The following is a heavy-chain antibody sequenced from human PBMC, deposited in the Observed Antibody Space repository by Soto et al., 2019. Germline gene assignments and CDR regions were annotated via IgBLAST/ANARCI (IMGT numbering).Heavy chain of an antibody. CDR3: VRVGSGSYSWRDP. V-gene: IGHV3-74*01. CDR1: WFTFINFW. Sequence: GGPLRLPCAASWFTFINFWDHRVRQVPGKGLVLVSRINTDGGTTTYAESVKGRFTISRDNARNTLYLQMNSLRPEDTALYYCVRVGSGSYSWRDPWGQGTLVTVSS. D-gene: IGHD1-26*01. J-gene: IGHJ5*02. CDR2: INTDGGTT.